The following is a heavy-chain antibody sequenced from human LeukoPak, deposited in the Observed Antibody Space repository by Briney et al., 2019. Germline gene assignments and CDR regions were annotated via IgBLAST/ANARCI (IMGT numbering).Heavy chain of an antibody. CDR2: FDPEDGET. CDR1: GYTLTELS. J-gene: IGHJ4*02. Sequence: EASVKVSCKVSGYTLTELSMHWVRQAPGKGLEWMGGFDPEDGETIYAQKFQGRVTMTEDTSTDTAYMEPSSLRSEDTAVYYCATDWDSSSSGFDYWGQGTLVTVSS. D-gene: IGHD6-6*01. V-gene: IGHV1-24*01. CDR3: ATDWDSSSSGFDY.